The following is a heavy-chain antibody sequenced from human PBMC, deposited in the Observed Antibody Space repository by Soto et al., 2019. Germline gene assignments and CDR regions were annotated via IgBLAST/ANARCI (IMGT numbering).Heavy chain of an antibody. CDR1: GGTFSSYA. CDR3: ARDRVSDYDMGY. D-gene: IGHD5-12*01. J-gene: IGHJ4*02. Sequence: PVKVSCKASGGTFSSYAISWVRQAPGQGLEWMGGIIPIFGTANYAQKFQGRVTITADKSTSTAYMELSSLRSEDTAVYYCARDRVSDYDMGYWGQGTLVTVSS. CDR2: IIPIFGTA. V-gene: IGHV1-69*06.